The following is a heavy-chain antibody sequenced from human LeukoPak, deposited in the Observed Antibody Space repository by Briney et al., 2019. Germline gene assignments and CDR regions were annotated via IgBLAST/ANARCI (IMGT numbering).Heavy chain of an antibody. V-gene: IGHV1-46*01. Sequence: ASVTVSCKASGYTFTSYYMHWVRQAPGQGLEWMGIINPSGGSTSYAQKFQGRVTMTRDTSTSTVYMELSSLRSEDTAVYYCARDGGYDSSGYHVDYWGQGTLVTVSS. CDR2: INPSGGST. D-gene: IGHD3-22*01. CDR3: ARDGGYDSSGYHVDY. J-gene: IGHJ4*02. CDR1: GYTFTSYY.